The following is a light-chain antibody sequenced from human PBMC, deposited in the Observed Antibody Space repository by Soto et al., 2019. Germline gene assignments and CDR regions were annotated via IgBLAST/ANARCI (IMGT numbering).Light chain of an antibody. CDR2: EVS. J-gene: IGLJ1*01. CDR1: SSDICGYKY. V-gene: IGLV2-14*01. Sequence: QLVLTQPASVSGSPGQSITISCTGSSSDICGYKYVSWYQHHPGKAPKFLIYEVSNWPSGVSNRFSGSKSGNKASLTISGLQSEDEADYYCCSITSSTTSVFGTGAKLTVL. CDR3: CSITSSTTSV.